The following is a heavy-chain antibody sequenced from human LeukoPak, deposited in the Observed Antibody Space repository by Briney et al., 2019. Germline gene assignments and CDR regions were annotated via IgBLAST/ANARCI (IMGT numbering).Heavy chain of an antibody. D-gene: IGHD3-3*01. V-gene: IGHV1-2*04. J-gene: IGHJ4*02. CDR2: INPNSGGT. CDR1: GYTFTGYY. Sequence: ASVKVSCKASGYTFTGYYMHWVRQAPGQGLEWMGWINPNSGGTNYAQKFQGWVTMTRDTSIGTAYMELSRLRSDDTAVYYCARGRTYYDFWSGSPNFDYWGQGTLVTVSS. CDR3: ARGRTYYDFWSGSPNFDY.